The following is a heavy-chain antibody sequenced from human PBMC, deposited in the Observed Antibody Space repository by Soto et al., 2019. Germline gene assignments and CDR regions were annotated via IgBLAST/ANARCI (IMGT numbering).Heavy chain of an antibody. J-gene: IGHJ4*02. Sequence: QLQLQESGSGLVKPSQTLSLTCAVSGGSISSGGYSWSWIRQPPGKGLEWIGYIYHSGSTYYNPSLKSQVATXVXRXETPFSRKLSSVTSADTAVYYCASSHAGAHITAAVHWGQGTLVTVSS. V-gene: IGHV4-30-2*01. CDR3: ASSHAGAHITAAVH. CDR1: GGSISSGGYS. D-gene: IGHD6-13*01. CDR2: IYHSGST.